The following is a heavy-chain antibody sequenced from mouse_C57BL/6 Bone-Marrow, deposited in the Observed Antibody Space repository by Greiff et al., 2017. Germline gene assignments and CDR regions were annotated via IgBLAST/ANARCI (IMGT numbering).Heavy chain of an antibody. V-gene: IGHV1-69*01. CDR2: IDPSDSYT. CDR1: GYTFTSYW. J-gene: IGHJ3*01. D-gene: IGHD2-1*01. Sequence: VQLQQPGAELVMPGASVKLSCKASGYTFTSYWMHWVKQRPGQGLEWLGEIDPSDSYTNYNQKFKGKSTLTVDKSSSTAYMQLSSLTSEDSAVYYCARLAIYYGNYAWFAYWGQGTLVTVSA. CDR3: ARLAIYYGNYAWFAY.